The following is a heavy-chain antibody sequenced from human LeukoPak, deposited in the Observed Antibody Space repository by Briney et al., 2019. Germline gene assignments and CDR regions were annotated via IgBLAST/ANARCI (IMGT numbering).Heavy chain of an antibody. CDR2: INAGNGNS. V-gene: IGHV1-3*01. Sequence: ASVKVSCKASGYTFTSYAMHWVRQAPGQRLEWMGGINAGNGNSKYSQKFQGRVTITTDTSASTAYMELSSLRSEDTAVYYCARRASCGWCFFDYWGQGTLVTVSS. D-gene: IGHD6-19*01. J-gene: IGHJ4*02. CDR3: ARRASCGWCFFDY. CDR1: GYTFTSYA.